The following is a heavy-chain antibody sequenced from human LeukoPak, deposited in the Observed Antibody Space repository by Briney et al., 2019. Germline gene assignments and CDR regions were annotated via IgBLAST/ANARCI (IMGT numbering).Heavy chain of an antibody. J-gene: IGHJ3*02. CDR2: ISSSSSYI. V-gene: IGHV3-21*01. CDR1: GFTFSSYS. CDR3: ARDLVQPAWYYYDSSGRAFDI. Sequence: GGSLRLSCAASGFTFSSYSMNWVRQAPGKGLEWVSSISSSSSYIYYADSVKGRFTISRDNAKNSLYLQMNSLRAEDTAVYYCARDLVQPAWYYYDSSGRAFDIWGQGTMVTVSS. D-gene: IGHD3-22*01.